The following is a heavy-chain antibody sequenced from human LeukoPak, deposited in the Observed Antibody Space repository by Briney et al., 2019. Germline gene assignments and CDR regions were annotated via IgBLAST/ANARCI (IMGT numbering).Heavy chain of an antibody. CDR3: AKEGDYYGSGSYRDGFDI. J-gene: IGHJ3*02. D-gene: IGHD3-10*01. CDR1: GFTFSSYG. Sequence: GGSLRLSCAASGFTFSSYGMYWVRQAPGKGLEWVAFIRYDGSNKYYADSVKGRFTISRDSFKNTLYLQMNSLRPEDTAVYYCAKEGDYYGSGSYRDGFDIWGQGTRATVSS. CDR2: IRYDGSNK. V-gene: IGHV3-30*02.